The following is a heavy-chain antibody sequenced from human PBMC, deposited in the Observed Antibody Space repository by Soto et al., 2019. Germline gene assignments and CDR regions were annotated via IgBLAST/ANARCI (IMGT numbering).Heavy chain of an antibody. CDR3: ARTNSGYDAFDI. V-gene: IGHV4-28*01. J-gene: IGHJ3*02. D-gene: IGHD3-22*01. CDR2: IYYSGST. Sequence: ETLSLTCAVSVYSISSSNWWGCIRQPPGKGLEWIGYIYYSGSTYYNPSLRSRVTMSVDTSKNQFSLKLSSVTAVDTAVYYCARTNSGYDAFDIWGQGTMVTVSS. CDR1: VYSISSSNW.